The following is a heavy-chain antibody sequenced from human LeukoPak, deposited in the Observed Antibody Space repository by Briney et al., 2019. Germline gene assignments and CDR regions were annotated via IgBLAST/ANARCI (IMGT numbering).Heavy chain of an antibody. CDR3: ARDRWYSSGWYYFYY. V-gene: IGHV3-11*01. D-gene: IGHD6-19*01. CDR2: ISSSGGTI. CDR1: GFTFSDYY. Sequence: PGGSLRLSCAASGFTFSDYYMSWIRQAPGKGLEWVSYISSSGGTIYYADSVKGRFTISRDNAKNSLYLQMNSLRVEDTAVYYCARDRWYSSGWYYFYYWGQGTLVTVSS. J-gene: IGHJ4*02.